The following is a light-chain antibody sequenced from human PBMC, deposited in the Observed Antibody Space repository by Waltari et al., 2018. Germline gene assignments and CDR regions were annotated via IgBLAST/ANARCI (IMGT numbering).Light chain of an antibody. CDR1: QSVSSTN. CDR2: GAS. J-gene: IGKJ2*01. V-gene: IGKV3-20*01. CDR3: QHYVSSPYT. Sequence: EIVLTQSPGTLYVSPGERATLSCSASQSVSSTNLAWYQQKPGQAPRLLIYGASSRATGIPDRFNGGGSGTDFTLTISRLEPEDFAVYYCQHYVSSPYTFGQGTKLQIK.